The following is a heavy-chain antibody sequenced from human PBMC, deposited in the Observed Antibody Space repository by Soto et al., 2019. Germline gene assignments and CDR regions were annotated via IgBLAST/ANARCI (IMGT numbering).Heavy chain of an antibody. Sequence: PSETLSLTCTVSGGSISSGGYYWSWIRQHPGKGLEWIGYIYYSGSTYYNPSLKSRVTISVDTSKNQFSLKLSSVTAADTAVYYCERAPNGYKVDYWGQGTLVTVSS. D-gene: IGHD5-12*01. CDR3: ERAPNGYKVDY. CDR2: IYYSGST. CDR1: GGSISSGGYY. V-gene: IGHV4-31*03. J-gene: IGHJ4*02.